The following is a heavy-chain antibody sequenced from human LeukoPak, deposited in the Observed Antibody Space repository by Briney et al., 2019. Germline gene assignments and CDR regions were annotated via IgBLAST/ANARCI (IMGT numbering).Heavy chain of an antibody. V-gene: IGHV3-23*01. CDR1: GITLSNYG. J-gene: IGHJ4*02. D-gene: IGHD6-13*01. CDR2: LSGSGGGT. CDR3: ARGSIAAAGTEYYFDY. Sequence: PGGSMRLSCAVSGITLSNYGMSWVRQAPGKGLEWVAGLSGSGGGTNYADSVQGRFTISRDNSKNTLYLQMNSLRAEDTAVYYCARGSIAAAGTEYYFDYWGQGTLVTVSS.